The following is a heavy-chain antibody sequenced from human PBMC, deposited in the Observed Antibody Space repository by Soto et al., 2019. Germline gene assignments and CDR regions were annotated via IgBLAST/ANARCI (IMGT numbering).Heavy chain of an antibody. V-gene: IGHV4-34*01. CDR3: ARGGSHHGSGSYVVGYYYYYGMDV. J-gene: IGHJ6*02. CDR1: GGSFSGYY. Sequence: SSTPSPTCAPHGGSFSGYYSSWVRQPPGKVLAWIGEINHSGSTNYNPSLKSRVTISVDTSKNQFSLKLSSVTAADTAVYYCARGGSHHGSGSYVVGYYYYYGMDVWGQGTTPTDS. CDR2: INHSGST. D-gene: IGHD3-10*01.